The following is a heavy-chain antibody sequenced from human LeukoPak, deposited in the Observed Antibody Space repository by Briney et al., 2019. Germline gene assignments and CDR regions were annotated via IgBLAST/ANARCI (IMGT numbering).Heavy chain of an antibody. V-gene: IGHV4-31*03. Sequence: NASETLSLTCTVSGGSISSGGYYWSWIRQHPGEGLEWIGYIYYSGSTYYNPSLKSRVTISVDTSKNQFSLKLSSVTAADTAVYYCAREGGDSSGYYFDYWGQGTLVTVSS. CDR2: IYYSGST. D-gene: IGHD3-22*01. CDR3: AREGGDSSGYYFDY. CDR1: GGSISSGGYY. J-gene: IGHJ4*02.